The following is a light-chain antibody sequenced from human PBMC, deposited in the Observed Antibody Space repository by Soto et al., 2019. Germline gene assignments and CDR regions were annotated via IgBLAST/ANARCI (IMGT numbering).Light chain of an antibody. J-gene: IGKJ5*01. Sequence: IQLTQSPSALSASLGDRVTITFRASQGISCYLAWYQQKPGKAPKLLIYAASTLKSGVPSRFSGSGSGTEFTLTISSLQSEDFAVYYCQQYKDWPPTFGQGTRLEIK. CDR1: QGISCY. CDR3: QQYKDWPPT. V-gene: IGKV1-9*01. CDR2: AAS.